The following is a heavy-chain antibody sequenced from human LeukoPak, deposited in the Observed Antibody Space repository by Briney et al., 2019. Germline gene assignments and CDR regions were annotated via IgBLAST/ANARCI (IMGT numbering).Heavy chain of an antibody. V-gene: IGHV1-8*01. CDR2: MNPNSGNT. J-gene: IGHJ5*02. Sequence: ASVKVSCKASGYTFTSYDINWVRQATGQGLEWMGWMNPNSGNTGYAQKFQGRVTMTRNTSISTAYMELSSLRSGDTAVYYCAIASYYYDSSGYLRWFDPWGQGTLVTVSS. D-gene: IGHD3-22*01. CDR1: GYTFTSYD. CDR3: AIASYYYDSSGYLRWFDP.